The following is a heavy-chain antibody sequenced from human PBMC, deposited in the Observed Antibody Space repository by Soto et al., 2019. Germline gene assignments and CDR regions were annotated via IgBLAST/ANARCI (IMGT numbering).Heavy chain of an antibody. Sequence: EVRLVETGGDLIQPGGSLRLSCAASGFIVSGNYMSWVRQAPGKGLEWVSVIYSGGSTYYADSVKGRFTISRDNSKNTLYLQMNSLRADDTAVYYCARDGGLAEDGMDVWGQRTTVTVSS. D-gene: IGHD3-10*01. CDR1: GFIVSGNY. CDR2: IYSGGST. CDR3: ARDGGLAEDGMDV. J-gene: IGHJ6*02. V-gene: IGHV3-53*02.